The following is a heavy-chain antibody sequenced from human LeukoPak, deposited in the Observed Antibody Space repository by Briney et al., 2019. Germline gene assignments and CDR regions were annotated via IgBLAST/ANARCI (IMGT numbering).Heavy chain of an antibody. Sequence: PGGSLRLSCAASGFTVSSNYMSWVRQAPGKGLEWVSVIYSGGSTYYADSVKGRFTISRDNSKNTLYLQMNSLRAEDTAVYYCARSSRPTSVAIFGVVPFDYWGQGTLVTVSS. D-gene: IGHD3-3*01. V-gene: IGHV3-53*01. J-gene: IGHJ4*02. CDR2: IYSGGST. CDR3: ARSSRPTSVAIFGVVPFDY. CDR1: GFTVSSNY.